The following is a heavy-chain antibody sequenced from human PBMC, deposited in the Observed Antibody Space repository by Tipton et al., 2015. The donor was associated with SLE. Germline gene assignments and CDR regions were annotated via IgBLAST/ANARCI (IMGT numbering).Heavy chain of an antibody. Sequence: LRLSCAVYGGSFSGYYWSWIRQPPGKGLEWIGEINHSGSTNYNPSLKSRVTISVATSKNQFSLKLSSVTAADTAVYYCARKRNGMGIWGQGTMVTVSS. CDR1: GGSFSGYY. J-gene: IGHJ3*02. CDR2: INHSGST. V-gene: IGHV4-34*01. D-gene: IGHD5-24*01. CDR3: ARKRNGMGI.